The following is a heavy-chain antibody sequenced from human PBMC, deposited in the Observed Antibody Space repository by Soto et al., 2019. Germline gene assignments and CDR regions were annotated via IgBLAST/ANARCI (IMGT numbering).Heavy chain of an antibody. Sequence: GGSLRLSCAVSGSTFSSHSMTWVRQAAGKGLEWVSGISGSAGDTYYADSVKGRFTISRDNSKNTLYLQMNSLRAEDTAIYYCAKNLKYTSSALDYWGQGTLVTVSS. CDR2: ISGSAGDT. CDR3: AKNLKYTSSALDY. V-gene: IGHV3-23*01. D-gene: IGHD6-13*01. CDR1: GSTFSSHS. J-gene: IGHJ4*02.